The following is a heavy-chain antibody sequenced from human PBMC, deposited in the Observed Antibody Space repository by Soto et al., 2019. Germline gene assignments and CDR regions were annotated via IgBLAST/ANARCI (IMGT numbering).Heavy chain of an antibody. J-gene: IGHJ5*02. Sequence: GGSLRLSCAASGFTFSSYAMSWVRQAPGKGLEWVSAISGSGGSTYYADSVKGRFTISRDNSKNTLYLQMNSLRAEDTAVYYCAKDFWVSVVAVADDPDWFDPWGQGTLVTVSS. CDR2: ISGSGGST. CDR1: GFTFSSYA. CDR3: AKDFWVSVVAVADDPDWFDP. D-gene: IGHD2-15*01. V-gene: IGHV3-23*01.